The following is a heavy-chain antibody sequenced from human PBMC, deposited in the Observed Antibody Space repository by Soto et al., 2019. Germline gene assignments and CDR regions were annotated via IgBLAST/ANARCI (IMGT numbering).Heavy chain of an antibody. D-gene: IGHD2-2*01. CDR1: GGSFSRYG. CDR3: ARVTREGYCSSTSCYDMDV. V-gene: IGHV4-59*01. CDR2: VYCSGST. Sequence: SETLSLTCTASGGSFSRYGWRWFRQAPGKGLEWIGYVYCSGSTNYNPAPKSRGTTSLNTSNNQLFLKLLSIPAADASAAYCARVTREGYCSSTSCYDMDVWGQGTTVTVSS. J-gene: IGHJ6*02.